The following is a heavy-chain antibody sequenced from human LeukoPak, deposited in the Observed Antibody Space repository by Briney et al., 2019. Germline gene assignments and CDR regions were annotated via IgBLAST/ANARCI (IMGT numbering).Heavy chain of an antibody. J-gene: IGHJ6*03. V-gene: IGHV5-51*01. CDR3: ARLNYYDLGSGYFSPGKSYYYYYMDV. Sequence: GESLKISCKGSGYSVTSYWIGWVRQMPGKGLEWMGIIYPGDSDTKYSPSFQGQVTISADKSISTAYLQWSSLKASDTAMYYCARLNYYDLGSGYFSPGKSYYYYYMDVWGKGTTVTVSS. CDR1: GYSVTSYW. CDR2: IYPGDSDT. D-gene: IGHD3-3*01.